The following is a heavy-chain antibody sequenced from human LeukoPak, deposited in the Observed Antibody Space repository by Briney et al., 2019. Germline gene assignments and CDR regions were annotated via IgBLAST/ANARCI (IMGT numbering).Heavy chain of an antibody. CDR1: GFTFSSYA. V-gene: IGHV3-23*01. CDR3: AKEKEFYFDN. CDR2: ISKSGGSS. J-gene: IGHJ4*02. Sequence: GGSLRLSCAASGFTFSSYAMSWVRQAPGKGLEWISGISKSGGSSYYADSVKGRFTISRDNSKNTLYLQMNSLRAEDTAVYYCAKEKEFYFDNWGQGALVTVSS. D-gene: IGHD3-10*01.